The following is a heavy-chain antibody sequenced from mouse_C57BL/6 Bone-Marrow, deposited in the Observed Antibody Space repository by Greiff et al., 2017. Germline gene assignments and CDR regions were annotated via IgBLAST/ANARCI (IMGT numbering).Heavy chain of an antibody. CDR2: ISDGGSYI. CDR3: ASDGGWAY. V-gene: IGHV5-4*01. D-gene: IGHD2-3*01. Sequence: EVQGVESGGGLVKPGGSLKLSCAASGFTFSSYAMSWVRQTPETRLEWVATISDGGSYIYYPDNVKGRFTISRDNAKNNLYLQISHLKSEDTAMYYCASDGGWAYGGQGTLVTVSA. J-gene: IGHJ3*01. CDR1: GFTFSSYA.